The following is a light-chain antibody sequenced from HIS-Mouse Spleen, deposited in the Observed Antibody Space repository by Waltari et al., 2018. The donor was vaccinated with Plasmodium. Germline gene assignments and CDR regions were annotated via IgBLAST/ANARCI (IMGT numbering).Light chain of an antibody. CDR2: GAS. CDR1: QSVSSN. V-gene: IGKV3-15*01. J-gene: IGKJ1*01. CDR3: QQYNNWPWT. Sequence: EIVMTQSPAPLYVSPGERAPLSCRASQSVSSNLAWYQQKPGQAPRLLIYGASTRATGIPARFSGSGSGTEFTLTISSLQSEDFAVYYCQQYNNWPWTFGQGTKVEIK.